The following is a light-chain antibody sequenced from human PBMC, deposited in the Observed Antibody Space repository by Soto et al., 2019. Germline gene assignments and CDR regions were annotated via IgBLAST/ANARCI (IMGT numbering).Light chain of an antibody. Sequence: QSVLTQPRSVSGSPGQSLTISCTGTSSDVGGYNYVSWYQRHPGKAPKLILYDVNKRPSGVPDRFSASKSGDTASLTISGLQAEDEADYYCCSYAGKYTLLYVFGIGTQLTVL. CDR2: DVN. V-gene: IGLV2-11*01. J-gene: IGLJ1*01. CDR1: SSDVGGYNY. CDR3: CSYAGKYTLLYV.